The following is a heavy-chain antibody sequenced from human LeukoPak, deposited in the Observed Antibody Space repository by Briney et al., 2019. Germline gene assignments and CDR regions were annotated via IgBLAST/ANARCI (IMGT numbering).Heavy chain of an antibody. J-gene: IGHJ4*02. D-gene: IGHD6-13*01. Sequence: GGSLRLSCAASGFTFSSYSMNWVRQAPGKGLEWVSSISSSSSYIYYADSVKGRFTISRDNAKNSLYLQMNSLRAEDTAVYYCARGFYQQLNPLDYWGRGTLVTVSS. CDR1: GFTFSSYS. CDR2: ISSSSSYI. V-gene: IGHV3-21*01. CDR3: ARGFYQQLNPLDY.